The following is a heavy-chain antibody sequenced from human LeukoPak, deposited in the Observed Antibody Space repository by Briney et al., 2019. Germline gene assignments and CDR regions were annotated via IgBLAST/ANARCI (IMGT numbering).Heavy chain of an antibody. Sequence: ASVKVSCKASGYTFTSYYMHWVRQAPRQSLEWMGWINTGNGNTKSSQKFQDRVTLTRDTSASTAYMELNSLSSEDTAVYYCARVPLHDASGRYYPHWGQGTLVTVSS. J-gene: IGHJ1*01. CDR1: GYTFTSYY. V-gene: IGHV1-3*04. CDR3: ARVPLHDASGRYYPH. D-gene: IGHD3-22*01. CDR2: INTGNGNT.